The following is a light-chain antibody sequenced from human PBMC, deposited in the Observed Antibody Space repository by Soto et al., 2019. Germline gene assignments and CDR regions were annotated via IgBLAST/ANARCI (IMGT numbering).Light chain of an antibody. Sequence: AIRMTQSPSSFSASTGDRVTITCRASQGISSYLAWYQQKPGKAPKLLIYAASTLQSGVPSRFSGSGSGTDFTLPISCRQSEDFATYYCQQYYSYPQLTFGGGTKVEIK. CDR1: QGISSY. CDR2: AAS. CDR3: QQYYSYPQLT. J-gene: IGKJ4*01. V-gene: IGKV1-8*01.